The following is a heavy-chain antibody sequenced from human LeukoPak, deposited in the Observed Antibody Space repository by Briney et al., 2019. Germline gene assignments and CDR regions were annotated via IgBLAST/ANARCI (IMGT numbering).Heavy chain of an antibody. D-gene: IGHD6-19*01. CDR1: GYGFTSYW. Sequence: GESLKISCKGTGYGFTSYWIGWVRQMPGKGLEWMGIIYPGDSDTRNSPSFQGQVTISADKSISTAYVQWSSLKASDTAMYYCARGAVAGNSYAFDIWGQGTMVTVSS. V-gene: IGHV5-51*01. CDR2: IYPGDSDT. J-gene: IGHJ3*02. CDR3: ARGAVAGNSYAFDI.